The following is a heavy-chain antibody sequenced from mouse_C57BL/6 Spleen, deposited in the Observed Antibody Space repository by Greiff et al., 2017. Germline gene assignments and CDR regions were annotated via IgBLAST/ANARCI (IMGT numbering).Heavy chain of an antibody. CDR2: IDPSDSYT. D-gene: IGHD6-2*01. CDR3: ARRLASSYYAMDY. Sequence: QVQLQQPGAELVMPGASVKLSCKASGYTFTSYWMHWVKQRPGQGLEWIGEIDPSDSYTNYNQKFKGKSTLTVDKSSSTAYMQLSSLTSEDSAVYYCARRLASSYYAMDYWGQGTSVTVSS. J-gene: IGHJ4*01. CDR1: GYTFTSYW. V-gene: IGHV1-69*01.